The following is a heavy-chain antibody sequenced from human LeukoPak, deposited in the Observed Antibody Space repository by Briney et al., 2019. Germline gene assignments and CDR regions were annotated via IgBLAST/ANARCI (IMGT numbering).Heavy chain of an antibody. CDR3: AKSYGDYYFDY. V-gene: IGHV3-23*01. Sequence: GGSLRLSCAASGFTVSSNYISWVRQAPGKGLEWVSAISGSGGSTYYADSVKGRFTISRDNSKNTLYLQMNSLRAEDTAVYYCAKSYGDYYFDYWGQGTLVTVSS. CDR1: GFTVSSNY. CDR2: ISGSGGST. J-gene: IGHJ4*02. D-gene: IGHD4-17*01.